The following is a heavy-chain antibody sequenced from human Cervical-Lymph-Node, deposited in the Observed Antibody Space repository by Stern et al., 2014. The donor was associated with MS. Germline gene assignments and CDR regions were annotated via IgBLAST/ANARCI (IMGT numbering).Heavy chain of an antibody. D-gene: IGHD4-17*01. CDR3: ARDPHDYGDRFDY. J-gene: IGHJ4*02. V-gene: IGHV7-4-1*02. CDR1: GYSFTHFA. Sequence: QVQLVQSGSELKKPGASVKVSCKASGYSFTHFALNWVRHAPGQGLQRMGGGNANTGNPSYAQACTGRFVFTLDTSVSTAYLQISSLKAEDTAVYYCARDPHDYGDRFDYWGQGTLVTVSS. CDR2: GNANTGNP.